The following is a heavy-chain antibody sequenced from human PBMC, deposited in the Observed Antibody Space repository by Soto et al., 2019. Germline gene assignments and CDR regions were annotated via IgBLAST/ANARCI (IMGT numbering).Heavy chain of an antibody. V-gene: IGHV1-2*04. CDR1: GYIFTGYY. CDR3: ARARYCSSTSCYGYSYYGMYV. J-gene: IGHJ6*02. Sequence: ASVKVSCKASGYIFTGYYMHWVRQAPGQGLEWMGWINPNSGGTNYAQKFQGWVTMTRDTSISTAYMELSRLRSDDTAVYYCARARYCSSTSCYGYSYYGMYVWGQGTTVTVSS. CDR2: INPNSGGT. D-gene: IGHD2-2*01.